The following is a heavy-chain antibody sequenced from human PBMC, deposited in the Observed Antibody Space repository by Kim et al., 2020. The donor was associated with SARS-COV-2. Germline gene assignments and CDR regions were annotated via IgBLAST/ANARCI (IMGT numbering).Heavy chain of an antibody. J-gene: IGHJ6*04. CDR3: STGERGYAIDV. Sequence: GGSLRLSCTAAGFTFSNDRMSWVRQAPGKGLEWVGRIKRKTDGGTTEYAAHVKGRFTIERDDSKDTLHLQRSSRKNEDAAVYYCSTGERGYAIDVGGKGT. V-gene: IGHV3-15*01. CDR2: IKRKTDGGTT. CDR1: GFTFSNDR.